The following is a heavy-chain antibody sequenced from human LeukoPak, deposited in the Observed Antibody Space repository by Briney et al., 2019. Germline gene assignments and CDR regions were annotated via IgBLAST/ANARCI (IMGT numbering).Heavy chain of an antibody. V-gene: IGHV3-7*03. J-gene: IGHJ5*02. D-gene: IGHD2-15*01. CDR3: ARVGEYCSGVSCSSGWFDP. CDR2: IKQDGSVK. Sequence: GGSLRLSCAVSGFTFSDYWMSWVRQAPGQGLEWVANIKQDGSVKHYVDSVKGRFTIFRDNAKNSLYLQMNSLRVEDTAIYYCARVGEYCSGVSCSSGWFDPWGQGTLVTVSS. CDR1: GFTFSDYW.